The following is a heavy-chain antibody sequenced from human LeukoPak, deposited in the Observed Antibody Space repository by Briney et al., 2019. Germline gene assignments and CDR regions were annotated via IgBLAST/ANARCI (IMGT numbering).Heavy chain of an antibody. CDR1: GGSISSYY. Sequence: SETLSLTCTVSGGSISSYYWSWIRQPPGKGLEWIGNIYYSGSTNYNPSLKSRVTISVDTSKNQFSLKLSSVTAADTAVYYCASATAAAGYVDFDYWGQGTLVTVSS. D-gene: IGHD6-13*01. CDR3: ASATAAAGYVDFDY. CDR2: IYYSGST. V-gene: IGHV4-59*12. J-gene: IGHJ4*02.